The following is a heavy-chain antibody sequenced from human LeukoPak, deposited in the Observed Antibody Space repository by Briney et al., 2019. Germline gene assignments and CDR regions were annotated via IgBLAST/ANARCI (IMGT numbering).Heavy chain of an antibody. CDR2: INPNSGGT. Sequence: ASVKVSCKASGYTFTGYYMHWVRQAPGQGLEWMGWINPNSGGTNYAQKFQGRVTMTRDTSISTAYMELSRLGSDDTAVYYCARERGCSGGSCYLAPADYWGQGTLVTVSS. CDR1: GYTFTGYY. D-gene: IGHD2-15*01. V-gene: IGHV1-2*02. CDR3: ARERGCSGGSCYLAPADY. J-gene: IGHJ4*02.